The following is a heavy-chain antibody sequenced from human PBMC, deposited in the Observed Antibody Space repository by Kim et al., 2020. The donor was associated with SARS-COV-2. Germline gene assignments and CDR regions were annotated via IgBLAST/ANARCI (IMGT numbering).Heavy chain of an antibody. CDR1: GFTFSSYS. Sequence: GGSLRLSCAASGFTFSSYSMNWVRQAPGKGLEWVSSISSSSSYIYYADSVTGRFTISRDNAKNSLYLQINSLRAEDTSVYYCASDPYYYDSSGYYYGLFDYWGQGTLVTVSS. CDR2: ISSSSSYI. V-gene: IGHV3-21*01. D-gene: IGHD3-22*01. CDR3: ASDPYYYDSSGYYYGLFDY. J-gene: IGHJ4*02.